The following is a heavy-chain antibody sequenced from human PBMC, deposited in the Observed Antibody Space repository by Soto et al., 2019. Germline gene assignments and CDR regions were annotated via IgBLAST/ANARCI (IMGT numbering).Heavy chain of an antibody. CDR3: ARGHIPVYGPVPDYFDS. CDR2: VTHSGST. CDR1: GGSLRGSY. J-gene: IGHJ4*02. D-gene: IGHD2-21*01. Sequence: QVHLQQWGAGLLKPSETLSLTCGVYGGSLRGSYWSWIRQPPGKALEWLGKVTHSGSTTFNPSLKSRVSVSVDTSDNQFSLKLTSVTAADTVVYYCARGHIPVYGPVPDYFDSWGQGTLVTVSS. V-gene: IGHV4-34*02.